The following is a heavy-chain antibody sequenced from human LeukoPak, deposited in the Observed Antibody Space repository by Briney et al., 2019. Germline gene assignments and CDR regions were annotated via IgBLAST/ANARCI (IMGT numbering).Heavy chain of an antibody. V-gene: IGHV3-33*01. CDR2: IWYDGSNK. CDR1: GFTFSSYG. J-gene: IGHJ3*02. D-gene: IGHD4-17*01. CDR3: ARENYGDYSWLSLGSSAFDI. Sequence: GRSLRLSCAAFGFTFSSYGMHWVRQAPGKGLEWVAVIWYDGSNKYYADSVKGRFTISRDNSKNTLYLQMNSLRAEDTAVYYCARENYGDYSWLSLGSSAFDIWGQGTMVTVSS.